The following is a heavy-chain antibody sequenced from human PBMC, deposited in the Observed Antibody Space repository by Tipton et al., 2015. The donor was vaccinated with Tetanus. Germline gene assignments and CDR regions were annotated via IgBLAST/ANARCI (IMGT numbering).Heavy chain of an antibody. J-gene: IGHJ4*02. CDR2: LDYSGNT. CDR3: AGVTAQRTELYFDH. D-gene: IGHD6-13*01. Sequence: TLSLTCTVSGGSISSSYYYWGWIRQPSGKGLEWIGSLDYSGNTYYNSSLMSRVTISGDTSKNQFSLRLTSVTAADTAVYFCAGVTAQRTELYFDHWGQGTLVTVSS. V-gene: IGHV4-39*07. CDR1: GGSISSSYYY.